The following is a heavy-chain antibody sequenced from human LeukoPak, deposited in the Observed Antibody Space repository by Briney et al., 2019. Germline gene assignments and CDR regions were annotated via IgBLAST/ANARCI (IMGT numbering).Heavy chain of an antibody. D-gene: IGHD2-15*01. CDR2: IWYDGSNK. CDR3: ARGYCSGGTCYDVDY. Sequence: GGSLRLSCAASGFTFNNYAMSWVRQAPGKGLEWVALIWYDGSNKYYADSVKGRFTISRDNSKNTLYLQMNSLRAEDTAVYYCARGYCSGGTCYDVDYWGQGILVTVSS. CDR1: GFTFNNYA. V-gene: IGHV3-33*08. J-gene: IGHJ4*02.